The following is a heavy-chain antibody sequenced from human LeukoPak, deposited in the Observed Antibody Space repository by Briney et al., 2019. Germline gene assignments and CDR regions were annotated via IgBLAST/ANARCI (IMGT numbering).Heavy chain of an antibody. CDR3: AKGREGSGYSSGWYYFDY. V-gene: IGHV3-9*03. Sequence: GGSLRLSCAASGFTFDDYAMHWVRQAPGQDLKWVSGISGNSGSIGYADSVKGRFTISRDNAKNSLYLQMNSLRAEDMALYYCAKGREGSGYSSGWYYFDYWGQGTLVTVSS. CDR2: ISGNSGSI. J-gene: IGHJ4*02. CDR1: GFTFDDYA. D-gene: IGHD6-19*01.